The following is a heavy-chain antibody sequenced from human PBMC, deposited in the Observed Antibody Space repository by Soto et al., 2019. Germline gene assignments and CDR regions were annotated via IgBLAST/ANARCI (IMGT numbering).Heavy chain of an antibody. Sequence: QVQLQESGPGLVKPSETLSLTCTVSGGSISSYYWSWIRQPPGKGLEWIGYIYYSGSTNYNPSLKSRVTISVDTSKNQFSLKLSSVTAADTAVYYCARLKVRGPHSIAVKSGFDYWGQGTLVTVSS. V-gene: IGHV4-59*01. J-gene: IGHJ4*02. CDR2: IYYSGST. D-gene: IGHD6-19*01. CDR3: ARLKVRGPHSIAVKSGFDY. CDR1: GGSISSYY.